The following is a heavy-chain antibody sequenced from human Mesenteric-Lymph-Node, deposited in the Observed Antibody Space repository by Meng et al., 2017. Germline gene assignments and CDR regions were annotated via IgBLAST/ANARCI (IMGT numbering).Heavy chain of an antibody. CDR1: GGCSRLSGYC. Sequence: LQRRAPGPGPGTPQPTLAPTLAVSGGCSRLSGYCWSWIRQPPGQGLGWIGFSYNCGSPCYHSSLKRRVTISVYRAKTQFSLRLSSVTATDTAAYYCAWGNPYYSGGYFDHWGQGTLVTVSS. CDR2: SYNCGSP. CDR3: AWGNPYYSGGYFDH. V-gene: IGHV4-30-2*01. J-gene: IGHJ4*02. D-gene: IGHD2/OR15-2a*01.